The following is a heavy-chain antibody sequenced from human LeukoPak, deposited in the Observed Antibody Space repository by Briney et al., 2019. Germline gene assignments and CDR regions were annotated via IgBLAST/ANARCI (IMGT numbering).Heavy chain of an antibody. CDR3: ARELNYYDSSGYYEGTDPFDY. J-gene: IGHJ4*02. Sequence: GGSLRLSCAASGFTFSSYWMSWVRQAPGKGLEWVANIKQVGSEKYYVDSEKGRFTISRDNAKNSLYLQMNSLRAEDTAVYYCARELNYYDSSGYYEGTDPFDYWGQGTLVTVSS. V-gene: IGHV3-7*01. D-gene: IGHD3-22*01. CDR1: GFTFSSYW. CDR2: IKQVGSEK.